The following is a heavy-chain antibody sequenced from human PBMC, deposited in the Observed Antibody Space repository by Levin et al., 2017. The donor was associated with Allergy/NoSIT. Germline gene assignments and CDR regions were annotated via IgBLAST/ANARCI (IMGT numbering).Heavy chain of an antibody. D-gene: IGHD6-13*01. V-gene: IGHV3-30-3*01. Sequence: GGSLRLSCAASGFTFSNYAMHWVRQAPGKGLEWVAVISYDGSNKYYADSVKGRFTISRDNSKNTLYLQMNSLRAEDTAVYYCARPHSSSWYGSLDYWGQGTLVTVSS. CDR1: GFTFSNYA. CDR2: ISYDGSNK. J-gene: IGHJ4*02. CDR3: ARPHSSSWYGSLDY.